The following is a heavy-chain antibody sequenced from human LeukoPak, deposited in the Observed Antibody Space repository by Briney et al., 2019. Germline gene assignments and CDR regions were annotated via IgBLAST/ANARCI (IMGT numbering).Heavy chain of an antibody. CDR3: ARAHSSSWYDPSDY. CDR2: ITTNGGST. J-gene: IGHJ4*02. CDR1: GFTFSNYT. Sequence: GGSLRLSCAASGFTFSNYTMHWVRQAPGKGLEYVSTITTNGGSTYYANSVKGRFTISRDISKNTLFLQMDSLRAEDMAVYYCARAHSSSWYDPSDYWGQGTLVTVS. V-gene: IGHV3-64*01. D-gene: IGHD6-13*01.